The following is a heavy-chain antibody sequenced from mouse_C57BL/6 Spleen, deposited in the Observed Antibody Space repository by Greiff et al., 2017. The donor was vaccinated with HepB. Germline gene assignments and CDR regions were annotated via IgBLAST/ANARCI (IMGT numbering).Heavy chain of an antibody. J-gene: IGHJ3*01. CDR2: IYPGDGDT. V-gene: IGHV1-82*01. CDR3: AIYYEFAY. D-gene: IGHD2-4*01. CDR1: GYAFSSSW. Sequence: QVQLQQSGPELVKPGASVKISCKASGYAFSSSWMNWVKQRPGKGLEWIGRIYPGDGDTNYNGKFKGKATLTADKSSSTAYMQLSSLTSEDSAVYFCAIYYEFAYWGQGTLVTVSA.